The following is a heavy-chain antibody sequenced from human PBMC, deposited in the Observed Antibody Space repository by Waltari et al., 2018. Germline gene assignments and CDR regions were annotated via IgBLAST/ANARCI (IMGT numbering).Heavy chain of an antibody. Sequence: QLQLQESGPGLVKPSETLSLTCTVSGGSISSSSYYWGWIRQPPGKGLEWIGSIYYSGGTYYNPSLKSRVSISVDTSKNQFSLKLSSVTAADTAVYYCAREPLSYYYGMDVWGQGTTVTVSS. CDR1: GGSISSSSYY. J-gene: IGHJ6*02. CDR3: AREPLSYYYGMDV. D-gene: IGHD3-16*02. V-gene: IGHV4-39*07. CDR2: IYYSGGT.